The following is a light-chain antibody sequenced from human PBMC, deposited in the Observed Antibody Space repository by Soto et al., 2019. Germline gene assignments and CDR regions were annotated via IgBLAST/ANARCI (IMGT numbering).Light chain of an antibody. J-gene: IGLJ1*01. CDR2: EGT. V-gene: IGLV2-23*01. Sequence: QSALTQPASVSGSPGQSITISCTGTNSDVGTYNLVSWYQQHPGKAPKLMTYEGTKRPSGVSNRFSGSNSGNTASLTISGLQAEDEADYYCHSYAGSGTYVFGTGTKVTVL. CDR1: NSDVGTYNL. CDR3: HSYAGSGTYV.